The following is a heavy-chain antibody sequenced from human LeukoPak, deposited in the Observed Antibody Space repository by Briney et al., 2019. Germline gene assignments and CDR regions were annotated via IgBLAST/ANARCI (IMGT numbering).Heavy chain of an antibody. J-gene: IGHJ3*02. CDR1: GFTFDDYA. CDR3: AKDNGHGDYVGAFDI. V-gene: IGHV3-9*01. Sequence: GGSLRLSCAASGFTFDDYAMQWVRQAPGKGLEWVSGISWNSGIIYYADSVKGRFTISRDNAKNSLYLQMNSLRAEDTALYYCAKDNGHGDYVGAFDIWGQGTMVTVSS. D-gene: IGHD4-17*01. CDR2: ISWNSGII.